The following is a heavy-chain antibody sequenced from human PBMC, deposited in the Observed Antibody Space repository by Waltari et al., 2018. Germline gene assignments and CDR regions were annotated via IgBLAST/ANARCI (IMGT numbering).Heavy chain of an antibody. CDR1: GGSISSYY. J-gene: IGHJ6*03. CDR2: IYYSGST. V-gene: IGHV4-59*08. Sequence: QVQLQESGPGLVKPSETLSLTCTVSGGSISSYYWSWIRQPPGKGLEWIGYIYYSGSTNYNPSLKRRVTISVDTSKNQFSLKLSSVTAADTAVYYCARLTYYDFWSGYYTHYYYMDVWGKGTTVTISS. D-gene: IGHD3-3*01. CDR3: ARLTYYDFWSGYYTHYYYMDV.